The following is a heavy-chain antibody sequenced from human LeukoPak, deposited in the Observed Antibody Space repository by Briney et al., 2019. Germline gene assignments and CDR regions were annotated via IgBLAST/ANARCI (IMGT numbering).Heavy chain of an antibody. CDR3: AKVGRWFGELPLYYFDY. J-gene: IGHJ4*02. CDR1: GFTFSNYG. Sequence: GGSLRLSCVASGFTFSNYGMNWVRQAPGKGLEWVSAISGSGGSTYYADSVKGRFTISRDNSKNTLYLQMNSLRAEDTAVYYCAKVGRWFGELPLYYFDYWGQGTLVTVSS. D-gene: IGHD3-10*01. CDR2: ISGSGGST. V-gene: IGHV3-23*01.